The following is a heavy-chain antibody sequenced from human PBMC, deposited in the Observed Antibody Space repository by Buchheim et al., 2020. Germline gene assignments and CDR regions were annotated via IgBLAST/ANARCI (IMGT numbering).Heavy chain of an antibody. CDR3: AAIVLMVYAQIDY. CDR2: IYYSGST. D-gene: IGHD2-8*01. Sequence: QLQLQESGPGLVKPSETLSLTCTVSGGSISSSSYYWGWIRQPPGKGLEWIGSIYYSGSTYYNPSLTSRVPISVDTSQNQFSLKLSAVTAADTAVYYCAAIVLMVYAQIDYWGQGTL. CDR1: GGSISSSSYY. J-gene: IGHJ4*02. V-gene: IGHV4-39*07.